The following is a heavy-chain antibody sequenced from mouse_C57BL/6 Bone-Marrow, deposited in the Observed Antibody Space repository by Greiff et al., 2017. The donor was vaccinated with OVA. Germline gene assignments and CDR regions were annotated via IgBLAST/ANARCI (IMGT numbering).Heavy chain of an antibody. CDR2: IRSKSNNYAT. Sequence: VQLKESGGGLVQPKGSLKLSCAASGFSFNTYAMNWVRQAPGKGLEWVARIRSKSNNYATYYADSVKDRFTISRDDSESMLYLQMNNLKTEDTAMYYCVRDSSGPFAYWGQGTLVTVSA. V-gene: IGHV10-1*01. CDR3: VRDSSGPFAY. CDR1: GFSFNTYA. D-gene: IGHD3-2*02. J-gene: IGHJ3*01.